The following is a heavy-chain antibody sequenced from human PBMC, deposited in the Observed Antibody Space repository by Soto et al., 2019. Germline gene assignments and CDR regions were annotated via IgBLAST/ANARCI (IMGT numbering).Heavy chain of an antibody. J-gene: IGHJ4*02. V-gene: IGHV1-46*01. Sequence: ASEQVSCKASGYTFTSYYMHWVRQAPGQELEWMGIINPSGGSTSYAQKCQGRVTMTTNTTISTPYMELSSVRYEDTAQHYRERGLFSAAAIYNYWGQGTLVTVSS. CDR3: ERGLFSAAAIYNY. CDR1: GYTFTSYY. D-gene: IGHD2-2*01. CDR2: INPSGGST.